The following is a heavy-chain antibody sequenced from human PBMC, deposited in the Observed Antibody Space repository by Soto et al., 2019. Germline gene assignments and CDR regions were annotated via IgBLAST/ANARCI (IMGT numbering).Heavy chain of an antibody. CDR1: GGTFSSYA. V-gene: IGHV1-69*12. D-gene: IGHD2-21*02. CDR3: ARSEDCGGDCYYFDY. Sequence: QVQLVQSGAEVKKPGSWVKVSCKASGGTFSSYAISWVRQAPGQGLEWMGGIIPIFGTANYAQKFQGRVTITADESTSTAYMELSSLRSEDTAVYYCARSEDCGGDCYYFDYWGQGTLVTVSS. CDR2: IIPIFGTA. J-gene: IGHJ4*02.